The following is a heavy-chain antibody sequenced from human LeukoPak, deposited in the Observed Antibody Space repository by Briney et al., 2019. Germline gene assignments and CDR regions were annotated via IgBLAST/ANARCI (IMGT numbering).Heavy chain of an antibody. CDR2: ISSSGSTI. CDR3: ARVSRVVAYLSSFDY. CDR1: GFTFSSYS. V-gene: IGHV3-48*04. J-gene: IGHJ4*02. Sequence: GGSLRLSCAASGFTFSSYSMNWVRQAPGQGMEWVSYISSSGSTIYYSDSVKGRLTISRDNAKNTLYLQMNSLRAEDTAAYYCARVSRVVAYLSSFDYWGQGTLVTVSS. D-gene: IGHD2-15*01.